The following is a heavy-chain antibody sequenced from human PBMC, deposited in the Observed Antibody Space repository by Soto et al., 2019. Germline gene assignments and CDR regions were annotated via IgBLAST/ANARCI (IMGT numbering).Heavy chain of an antibody. D-gene: IGHD6-19*01. CDR3: ARRLQWQLRPLDS. CDR1: GFTFSDYY. CDR2: INTLSSAI. Sequence: QVHLMESGGGLVKPGGSLTLSCAGSGFTFSDYYMTWIRQAPGKGLEWVSYINTLSSAIYYADSVKGRFTISRDNAKNSLYLQMNSLRAEDTAVYYCARRLQWQLRPLDSWGRGTLVIVSS. V-gene: IGHV3-11*01. J-gene: IGHJ4*02.